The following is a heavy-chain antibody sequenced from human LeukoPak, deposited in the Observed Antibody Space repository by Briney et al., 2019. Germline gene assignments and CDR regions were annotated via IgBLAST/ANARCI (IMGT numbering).Heavy chain of an antibody. D-gene: IGHD2-21*02. CDR2: IYYSGST. Sequence: SETLSLTCTVSGGSISSSSYYWDWIRQPPGKGLEWIGSIYYSGSTYYNPSLKSRVTISVDTSKNQFSLKLSSVTAADTAVYYCARRGMVTSALYYFDYWGQGTLVTVSS. CDR3: ARRGMVTSALYYFDY. CDR1: GGSISSSSYY. J-gene: IGHJ4*02. V-gene: IGHV4-39*01.